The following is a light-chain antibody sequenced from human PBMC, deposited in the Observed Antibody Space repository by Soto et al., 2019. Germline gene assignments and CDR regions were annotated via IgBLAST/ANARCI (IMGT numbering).Light chain of an antibody. J-gene: IGLJ2*01. V-gene: IGLV2-23*01. CDR1: SSDVGSYNL. CDR3: CPYAGSRTLVV. Sequence: QSALTQPASVSGSPGQSITISCTGTSSDVGSYNLVSWYQQHPGKAPKLMIYEGSKRPSGVSNRFSGSKSGNTASLTSSGLQAEDEADYYSCPYAGSRTLVVFGGGTKLTVL. CDR2: EGS.